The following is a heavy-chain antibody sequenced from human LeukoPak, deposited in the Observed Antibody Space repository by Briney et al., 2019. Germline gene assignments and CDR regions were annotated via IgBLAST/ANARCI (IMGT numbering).Heavy chain of an antibody. J-gene: IGHJ4*02. Sequence: PGGSLRLSCAASGFTFSRYSMNWVRQAPGEGLEWVSYISSSSSSIYYADSVKGRFTISRDNAKNSLYLQMYSLRAEDTAVYYCARVGSGYFDYWGQGTLVTVSS. D-gene: IGHD1-14*01. CDR1: GFTFSRYS. CDR2: ISSSSSSI. CDR3: ARVGSGYFDY. V-gene: IGHV3-48*04.